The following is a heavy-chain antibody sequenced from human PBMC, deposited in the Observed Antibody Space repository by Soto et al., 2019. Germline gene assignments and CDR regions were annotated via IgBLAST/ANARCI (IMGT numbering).Heavy chain of an antibody. CDR3: ASYRSGSRYYYGLEV. J-gene: IGHJ6*02. CDR2: ISSSGANT. CDR1: GLTFSSYD. D-gene: IGHD3-22*01. Sequence: PGGSLRLSCGTSGLTFSSYDMSWVRQAPGRGLEWVSAISSSGANTFYADSEKGRFTISRDNSKSTLYLQMNTLRVEDTAIYYCASYRSGSRYYYGLEVWGQGTTVTVS. V-gene: IGHV3-23*01.